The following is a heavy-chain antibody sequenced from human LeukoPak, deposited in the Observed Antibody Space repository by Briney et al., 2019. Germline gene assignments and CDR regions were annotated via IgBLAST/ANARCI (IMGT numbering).Heavy chain of an antibody. V-gene: IGHV6-1*01. CDR3: AGGTGVFDY. CDR1: GDSVSSNSAA. D-gene: IGHD7-27*01. Sequence: SQTLSLTCAISGDSVSSNSAAWDWIRQSPSRGLEWLGRTYYRSKWYNDYAVSVGSRITINPDASKNHFSLQLNSVTPDDTAVYYCAGGTGVFDYWGQGTLVTVSS. J-gene: IGHJ4*02. CDR2: TYYRSKWYN.